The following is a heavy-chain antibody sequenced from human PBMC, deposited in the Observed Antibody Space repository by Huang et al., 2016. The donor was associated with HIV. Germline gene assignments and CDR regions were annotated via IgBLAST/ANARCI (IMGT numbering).Heavy chain of an antibody. V-gene: IGHV3-9*01. Sequence: EVQVVESGGGLVQPGRSLRLSCVASGFNFNNYAMHWVRQPPGKGLEWVSGISWNSGDIGYGESVKGRFTISRDNAKNSLYLQMNRLRPEDTALYYCAKGLGGSYYYYLDQWGQGTLVTVSS. D-gene: IGHD3-10*01. CDR2: ISWNSGDI. J-gene: IGHJ4*02. CDR3: AKGLGGSYYYYLDQ. CDR1: GFNFNNYA.